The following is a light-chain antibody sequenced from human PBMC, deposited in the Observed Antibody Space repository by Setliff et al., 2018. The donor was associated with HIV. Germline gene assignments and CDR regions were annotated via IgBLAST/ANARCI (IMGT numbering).Light chain of an antibody. Sequence: QSVLTQPPSVSRTPGQRVTISCTGSSSNFGAGYDVHWYQQLPGTAPKLLISGNNNRPSGVPDRFSGSKSGTSASLAITGLQAEDEADYYCQSYDSSLSAYVFGTGTKVTVL. V-gene: IGLV1-40*01. CDR2: GNN. CDR1: SSNFGAGYD. J-gene: IGLJ1*01. CDR3: QSYDSSLSAYV.